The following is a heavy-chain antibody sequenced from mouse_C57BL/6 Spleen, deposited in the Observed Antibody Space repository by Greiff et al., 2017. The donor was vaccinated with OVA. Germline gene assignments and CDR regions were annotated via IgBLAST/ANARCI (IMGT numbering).Heavy chain of an antibody. D-gene: IGHD2-14*01. V-gene: IGHV3-6*01. CDR2: ISYDGSN. CDR3: ARGTRAYYFDY. J-gene: IGHJ2*01. CDR1: GYSITSGYY. Sequence: EVKLEESGPGLVKPSQSLSLTCSVTGYSITSGYYWNWIRQFPGNKLEWMGYISYDGSNNYNPSLKNRISITRVTSKNQFFLKLNSVTTEDTATYYCARGTRAYYFDYWGQGTTLTVSS.